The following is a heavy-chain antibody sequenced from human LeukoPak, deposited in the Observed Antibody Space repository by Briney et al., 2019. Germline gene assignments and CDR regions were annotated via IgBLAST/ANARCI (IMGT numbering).Heavy chain of an antibody. Sequence: KPSETLSLTCAVYGGSFSGYYWSWIRQPPGKGLEWIGYIYYSGSTNYNPSLKSRVTISVDTSKNQFSLKLSSVTAADTAVYYCARDSSGYYLWSNWAFDIWGQGTMVTVSS. CDR3: ARDSSGYYLWSNWAFDI. J-gene: IGHJ3*02. CDR2: IYYSGST. D-gene: IGHD3-22*01. CDR1: GGSFSGYY. V-gene: IGHV4-59*01.